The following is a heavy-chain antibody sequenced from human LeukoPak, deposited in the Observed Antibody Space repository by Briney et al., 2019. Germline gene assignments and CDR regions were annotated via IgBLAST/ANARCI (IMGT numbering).Heavy chain of an antibody. CDR3: ARISWFGEFSLDY. D-gene: IGHD3-10*01. J-gene: IGHJ4*02. V-gene: IGHV4-39*07. CDR1: GGSISSSSYY. Sequence: SETLSLTCTVSGGSISSSSYYWGWIRQPPGRGLEWIGSIYYRGSTYYNPSLKSRLTVSVDTSKNQFSLKLSSVTAADTAVYYCARISWFGEFSLDYWGQGTLVTVSS. CDR2: IYYRGST.